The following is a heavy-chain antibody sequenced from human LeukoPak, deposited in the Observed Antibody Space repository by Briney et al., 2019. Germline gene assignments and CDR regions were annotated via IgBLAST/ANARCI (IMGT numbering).Heavy chain of an antibody. CDR1: GGSISSGGYY. Sequence: SQTLSLTCTVSGGSISSGGYYWSWIRQHPGKGLEWIGYIYYSGSTYYNPSLKSRVTISVNTSKNQYFLKLSAVTAADTAVYHCARVPLPAAYNWCDPWGQGTLVTVSS. D-gene: IGHD2-2*01. J-gene: IGHJ5*02. V-gene: IGHV4-31*03. CDR2: IYYSGST. CDR3: ARVPLPAAYNWCDP.